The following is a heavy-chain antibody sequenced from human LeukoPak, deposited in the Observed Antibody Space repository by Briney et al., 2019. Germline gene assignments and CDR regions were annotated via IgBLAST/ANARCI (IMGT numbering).Heavy chain of an antibody. CDR2: IIPIFGTA. D-gene: IGHD2-2*01. V-gene: IGHV1-69*06. J-gene: IGHJ5*02. CDR1: GGTFSSYA. Sequence: SVKVSCKASGGTFSSYAISWVRQAPGQGLEWMGGIIPIFGTANYAQKFQGRVTITADKSTSTAYMELSSLRSEDTAVYCCARVAMRYSRYNWFDPWGQGTLVTVSS. CDR3: ARVAMRYSRYNWFDP.